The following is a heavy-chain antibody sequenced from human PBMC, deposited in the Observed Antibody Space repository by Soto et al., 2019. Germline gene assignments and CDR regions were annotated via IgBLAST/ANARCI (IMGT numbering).Heavy chain of an antibody. CDR1: GCNFSGYW. J-gene: IGHJ4*02. D-gene: IGHD1-1*01. V-gene: IGHV5-51*01. CDR3: ARGGSFYDY. Sequence: PGEPLKICCNGSGCNFSGYWIGRVRQMPGKGLEWMGIIYPDDSETRYSPSFRGQVTISADKSISTAYLQWISLEASDTAVYYCARGGSFYDYWGQGTPVTVSS. CDR2: IYPDDSET.